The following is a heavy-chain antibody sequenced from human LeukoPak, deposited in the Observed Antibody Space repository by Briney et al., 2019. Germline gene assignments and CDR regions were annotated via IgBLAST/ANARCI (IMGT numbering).Heavy chain of an antibody. CDR3: AKDPCPAVAGHHY. Sequence: GGSLRLSCAASGFTFSSYEMNWVRQAPGKGLEWVSSISSSSSYIYYADSVKGRFTISRDNAKNSLYLQMNSLRAEDTAVYYCAKDPCPAVAGHHYWGQGTLVTVSS. V-gene: IGHV3-21*01. J-gene: IGHJ4*02. CDR1: GFTFSSYE. D-gene: IGHD6-19*01. CDR2: ISSSSSYI.